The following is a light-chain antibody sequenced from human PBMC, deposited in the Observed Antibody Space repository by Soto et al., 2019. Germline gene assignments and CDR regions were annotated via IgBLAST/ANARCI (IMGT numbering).Light chain of an antibody. Sequence: QSVLTQPASVSGSPGQSITISCTGTSSDVGGYNYVSWYQQHSGKAPKLMIYEVSNRPSGVSNRFSGSKSGNTASLTISGLQAEDEGDYYCSSYRSSSTLGVFGGGTKVTVL. CDR1: SSDVGGYNY. J-gene: IGLJ2*01. CDR2: EVS. CDR3: SSYRSSSTLGV. V-gene: IGLV2-14*01.